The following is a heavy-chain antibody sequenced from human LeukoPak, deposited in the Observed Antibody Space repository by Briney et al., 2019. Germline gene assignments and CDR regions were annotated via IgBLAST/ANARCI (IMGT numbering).Heavy chain of an antibody. D-gene: IGHD6-19*01. CDR1: GFTFSRNA. Sequence: GRSLRLSCATPGFTFSRNAMHWVRQAPGKGLEWVAVISFDGSDKYYADSVKGRFTISRDNSKNTLFLQMNSLRAEDTAIYYCARDLIQTAVAARVGWFDPWGQGTLVTVSS. J-gene: IGHJ5*02. V-gene: IGHV3-30-3*01. CDR3: ARDLIQTAVAARVGWFDP. CDR2: ISFDGSDK.